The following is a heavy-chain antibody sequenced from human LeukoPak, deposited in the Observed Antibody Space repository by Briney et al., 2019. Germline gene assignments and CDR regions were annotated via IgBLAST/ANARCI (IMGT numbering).Heavy chain of an antibody. D-gene: IGHD3-22*01. J-gene: IGHJ3*02. CDR1: GGTFSSYT. V-gene: IGHV1-24*01. Sequence: ASVKVSCKASGGTFSSYTINWVRQAPGKGLEWMGGFDPEDGETIYAQKFQGRVTMTEDTSTDTAYMELSSLRSEDTAVYYCATGPQVKAFDIWGQGTMVTVSS. CDR2: FDPEDGET. CDR3: ATGPQVKAFDI.